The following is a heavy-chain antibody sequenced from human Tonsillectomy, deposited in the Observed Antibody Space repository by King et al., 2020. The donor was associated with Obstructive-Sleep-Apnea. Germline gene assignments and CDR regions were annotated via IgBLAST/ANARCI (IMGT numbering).Heavy chain of an antibody. CDR2: IYYSGNT. CDR3: ARVGDCSGGSCYSDY. D-gene: IGHD2-15*01. CDR1: GGSISSYY. Sequence: LQLQESGPGLVKPSETLSLTCTVSGGSISSYYWTWIRQPPGKGLEWIGYIYYSGNTNYNPSLKSRVTISIDTSKNQFSLKLSSVTAADMAVYYCARVGDCSGGSCYSDYWGQGTLVTVSS. J-gene: IGHJ4*02. V-gene: IGHV4-59*08.